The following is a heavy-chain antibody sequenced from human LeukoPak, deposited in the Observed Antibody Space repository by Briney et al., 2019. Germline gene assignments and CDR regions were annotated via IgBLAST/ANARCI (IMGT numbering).Heavy chain of an antibody. Sequence: GGSLRLSCAASGFTFSSYAMSWVRQAPGKGLEWVSVISGSGGSTDYADSVKGRFTISRGNSKNTLYLQMNSLRAEDTALYYCAKKRGYDSSGYSFDYWGQGTLVTVSS. CDR1: GFTFSSYA. V-gene: IGHV3-23*01. CDR2: ISGSGGST. D-gene: IGHD3-22*01. CDR3: AKKRGYDSSGYSFDY. J-gene: IGHJ4*02.